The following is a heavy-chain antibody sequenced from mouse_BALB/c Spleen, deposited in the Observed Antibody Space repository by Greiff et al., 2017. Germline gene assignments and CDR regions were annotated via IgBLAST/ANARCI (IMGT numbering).Heavy chain of an antibody. CDR2: ISDGGSYT. CDR1: GFTFSSYA. J-gene: IGHJ3*01. CDR3: ARENFAY. Sequence: EVQRVESGGGLVKPGGSLKLSCAASGFTFSSYAMSWVRQTPEKRLEWVATISDGGSYTYYPDSVKGRFTISRDNAKNNLYLQMSSLKSEDTAMYYCARENFAYWGQGTLVTVSA. V-gene: IGHV5-6*01.